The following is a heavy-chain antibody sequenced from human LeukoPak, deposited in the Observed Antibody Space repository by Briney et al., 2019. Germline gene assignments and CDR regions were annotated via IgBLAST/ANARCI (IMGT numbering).Heavy chain of an antibody. J-gene: IGHJ4*02. Sequence: GASVKVSCKASGYTFTGYYMHWVRQAPGQGLEWMGWINPNSGGTNYAQKFQGRVTMTRDTSISTAYMELSRLRSDDTAVYYCARDTTIFGVAKDYWGQGTLVTVSS. CDR1: GYTFTGYY. D-gene: IGHD3-3*01. CDR3: ARDTTIFGVAKDY. V-gene: IGHV1-2*02. CDR2: INPNSGGT.